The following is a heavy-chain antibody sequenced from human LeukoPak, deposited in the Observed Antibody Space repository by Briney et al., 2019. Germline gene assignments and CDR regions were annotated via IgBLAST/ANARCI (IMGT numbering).Heavy chain of an antibody. CDR1: GDSISSHS. CDR2: IYYSGIT. Sequence: SETLSLTCTVSGDSISSHSWSWLRKPPGRGLEWIGNIYYSGITNYNPSLKSRVTISVDTSKNQFSLRLSSVTAADTAVYYCAREVDNSARWFDPWGQGALVTVSS. V-gene: IGHV4-59*11. J-gene: IGHJ5*02. CDR3: AREVDNSARWFDP. D-gene: IGHD6-25*01.